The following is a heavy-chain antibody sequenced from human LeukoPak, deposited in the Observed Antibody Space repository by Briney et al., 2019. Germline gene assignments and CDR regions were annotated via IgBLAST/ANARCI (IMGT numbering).Heavy chain of an antibody. Sequence: GGSLRLSCAASGLTFSTYTMNWVRQAPGKRLEWVSSISTTSTYIYYADSLKGRFTISRDNAKNSLYLQMNSLRAEDTAVYYCARTNYYDSSGYFPPGCWGQGTLVTVSS. D-gene: IGHD3-22*01. CDR3: ARTNYYDSSGYFPPGC. J-gene: IGHJ4*02. V-gene: IGHV3-21*01. CDR2: ISTTSTYI. CDR1: GLTFSTYT.